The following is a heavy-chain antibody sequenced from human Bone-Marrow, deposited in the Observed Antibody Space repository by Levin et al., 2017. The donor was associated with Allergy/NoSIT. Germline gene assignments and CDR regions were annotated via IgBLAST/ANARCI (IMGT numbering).Heavy chain of an antibody. D-gene: IGHD2-8*01. V-gene: IGHV1-24*01. CDR2: VDPEDGET. CDR3: ATGPHCNDGVCYFSHYY. CDR1: GYTLTELS. J-gene: IGHJ4*02. Sequence: ASVKVSCKVSGYTLTELSMHWVRQAPGKGLEWMGGVDPEDGETIYAQRFQGRVTMTEDTSTDTAYMELSSLRSEDTAVYYCATGPHCNDGVCYFSHYYWGQGTLVTVSS.